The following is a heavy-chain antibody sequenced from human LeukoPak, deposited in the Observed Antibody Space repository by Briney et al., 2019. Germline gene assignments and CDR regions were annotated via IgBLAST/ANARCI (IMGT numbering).Heavy chain of an antibody. CDR1: GFTFSSYA. CDR3: STVEHF. J-gene: IGHJ4*02. CDR2: ISSNGGST. D-gene: IGHD1-1*01. V-gene: IGHV3-64*04. Sequence: SGGSLRLSCSASGFTFSSYAMHWVRQAPGKGLEYVSAISSNGGSTYYADSVKGRFTISRDDVKNMLYLQMNSLRVEDTGLYYCSTVEHFWGQGTLVTVSS.